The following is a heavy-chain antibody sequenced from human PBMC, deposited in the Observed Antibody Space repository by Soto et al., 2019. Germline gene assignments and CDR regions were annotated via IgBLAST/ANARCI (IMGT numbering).Heavy chain of an antibody. CDR1: GGSMSEYF. Sequence: SETLSLTCRVSGGSMSEYFWSCIRQSPGKGLEWIGYIYYLVSTDYNPSLKSRVTISVDTSKRQFSPRLTSVTAADTAVYYCARDGYDGSGSPYPAYWGPGTQVTVSS. V-gene: IGHV4-59*01. J-gene: IGHJ4*02. D-gene: IGHD3-10*01. CDR3: ARDGYDGSGSPYPAY. CDR2: IYYLVST.